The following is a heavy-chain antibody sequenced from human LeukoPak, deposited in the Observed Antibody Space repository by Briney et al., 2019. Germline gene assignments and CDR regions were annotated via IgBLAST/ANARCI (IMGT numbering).Heavy chain of an antibody. D-gene: IGHD5-18*01. CDR1: GGSISTSSYY. CDR2: FYYSGST. CDR3: ARDDTAMEYIDY. J-gene: IGHJ4*02. Sequence: SETLSLTCTVSGGSISTSSYYWGWIRQPPGKGLEWIGTFYYSGSTYYNPSLKSRVTISVDTSKNQFSLKLSSVTAADTAVYYCARDDTAMEYIDYWGQGTLVTVSS. V-gene: IGHV4-39*07.